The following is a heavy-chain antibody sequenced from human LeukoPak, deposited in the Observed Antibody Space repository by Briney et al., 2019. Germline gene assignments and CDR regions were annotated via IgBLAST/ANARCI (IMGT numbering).Heavy chain of an antibody. J-gene: IGHJ6*03. CDR1: GFSFSTYS. V-gene: IGHV3-48*04. CDR3: AKGLWQQLAPYYMDV. CDR2: ISATTNTI. Sequence: GGSLRLSCAASGFSFSTYSMNWVRQAPGEGLEWVSFISATTNTIFYADSVKGRFTISRDNAKNSLYLQMNSLRAEDMALYYCAKGLWQQLAPYYMDVWGKGTTVTVSS. D-gene: IGHD6-13*01.